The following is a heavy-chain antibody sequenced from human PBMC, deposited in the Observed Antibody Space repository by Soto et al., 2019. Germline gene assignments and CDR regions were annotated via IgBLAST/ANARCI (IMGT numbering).Heavy chain of an antibody. CDR3: ARVERGTATTVVDAFDI. J-gene: IGHJ3*02. CDR2: MSHSGGT. D-gene: IGHD1-1*01. CDR1: GGFVSSGSYY. Sequence: QVQLQQWGAGLLKPSETLSLTCAVYGGFVSSGSYYWSWIRQPPGKGLEWIGEMSHSGGTHFNPSLKSRVTISVATSKTQFSLKMSSVTAADTALYYCARVERGTATTVVDAFDIWGPGTMVTVSS. V-gene: IGHV4-34*01.